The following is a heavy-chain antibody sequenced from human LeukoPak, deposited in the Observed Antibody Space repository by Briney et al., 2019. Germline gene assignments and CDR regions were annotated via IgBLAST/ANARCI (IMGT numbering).Heavy chain of an antibody. CDR2: IYYSGST. J-gene: IGHJ4*02. CDR3: ARGGSPRDLHFDY. Sequence: LTCTVSGGSISSYYWSWIRQPPGKGLEWIGYIYYSGSTNYNPSLKSRVTISVDTSKNQFSLKLSSVTAADTAVYYCARGGSPRDLHFDYWGQGTLVTVSS. CDR1: GGSISSYY. D-gene: IGHD3-16*01. V-gene: IGHV4-59*01.